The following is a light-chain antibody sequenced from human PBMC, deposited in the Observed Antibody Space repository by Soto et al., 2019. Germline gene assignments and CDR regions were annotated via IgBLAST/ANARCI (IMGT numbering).Light chain of an antibody. CDR2: GRS. V-gene: IGKV3-15*01. CDR1: QSVNSN. J-gene: IGKJ1*01. CDR3: QQYNNWWT. Sequence: EILMTQSPASLSVSPGEGATLSCRASQSVNSNLAWYQQKPGQAPRLLIYGRSIRATGIPARFSGSGSGTEFTLTISSLQSEDFAVYYCQQYNNWWTFGQGTKVEIK.